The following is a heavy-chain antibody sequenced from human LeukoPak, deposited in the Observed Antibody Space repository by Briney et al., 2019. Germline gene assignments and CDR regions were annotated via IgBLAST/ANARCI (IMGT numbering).Heavy chain of an antibody. Sequence: GGSLRLSCAASGFTFSSYSMNWVRQAPGKGLEWVSSISSSSSYIYYADSVKGRFTISRDNAKNSLYLQMNSLRAEDTAVYYCAKFGMEWYNFDAFDIWGQGTMVTVSS. CDR3: AKFGMEWYNFDAFDI. V-gene: IGHV3-21*01. D-gene: IGHD1-1*01. CDR1: GFTFSSYS. J-gene: IGHJ3*02. CDR2: ISSSSSYI.